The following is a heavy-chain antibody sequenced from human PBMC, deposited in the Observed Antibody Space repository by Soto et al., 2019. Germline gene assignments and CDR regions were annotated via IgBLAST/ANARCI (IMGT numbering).Heavy chain of an antibody. Sequence: QVQLVQSGAEVKKPGASVKVSCKASGYTFTSYGISWVRQAPGQGLEWMGWISAYNGNTNYAQKLQGRVTMTTDTTTSTDYMELRRLRSDDTAVYYCARDKTAMVPYYYYYGMDVWGQGTTVTVSS. D-gene: IGHD5-18*01. J-gene: IGHJ6*02. V-gene: IGHV1-18*01. CDR2: ISAYNGNT. CDR3: ARDKTAMVPYYYYYGMDV. CDR1: GYTFTSYG.